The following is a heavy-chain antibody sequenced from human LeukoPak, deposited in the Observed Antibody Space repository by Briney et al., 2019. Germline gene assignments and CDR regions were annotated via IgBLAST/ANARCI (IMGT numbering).Heavy chain of an antibody. Sequence: GSLRLSCAASGFTFNNYAMSWVRQAPGKGLEWVSAISGGDNTYHADYVKGRFTISRDNSKNTLHLQMNSLRAEDTAVYYCARHLEQLLAYFDYWGQGALVTVSS. D-gene: IGHD6-13*01. CDR2: ISGGDNT. CDR3: ARHLEQLLAYFDY. CDR1: GFTFNNYA. V-gene: IGHV3-23*01. J-gene: IGHJ4*02.